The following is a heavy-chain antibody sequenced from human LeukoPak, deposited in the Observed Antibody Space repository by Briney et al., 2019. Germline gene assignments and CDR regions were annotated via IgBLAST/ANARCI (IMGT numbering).Heavy chain of an antibody. V-gene: IGHV4-39*01. CDR3: ARHVASGSYPYYFDY. CDR2: IYYSGST. Sequence: SETLSLTCTVSGGSISSSSYYWGWIRQPLGRGLEWIGSIYYSGSTYYNPSLKSRVTISVDTSKNQFSLKLSSVTAAHTAVYYCARHVASGSYPYYFDYWGQGTLVTVSS. CDR1: GGSISSSSYY. D-gene: IGHD1-26*01. J-gene: IGHJ4*02.